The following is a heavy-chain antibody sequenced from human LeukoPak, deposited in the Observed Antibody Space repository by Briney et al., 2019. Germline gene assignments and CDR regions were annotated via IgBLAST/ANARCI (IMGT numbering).Heavy chain of an antibody. CDR3: ARRLGS. V-gene: IGHV3-48*02. CDR1: GFTFSNYS. CDR2: ISYSGNTI. J-gene: IGHJ4*02. Sequence: GGSLRLSCAASGFTFSNYSMNWVCQAPGKGLEWVAYISYSGNTIYYADSVKGRFTISRDNAKNSLILQMNSLKDEDTAVYYCARRLGSWGQGTLVSVSS.